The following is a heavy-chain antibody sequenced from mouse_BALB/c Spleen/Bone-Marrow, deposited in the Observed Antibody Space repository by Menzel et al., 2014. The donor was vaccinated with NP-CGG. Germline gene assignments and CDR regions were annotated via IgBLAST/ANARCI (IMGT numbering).Heavy chain of an antibody. CDR2: INPSNGRT. Sequence: VQVVESGAELVKPGASVKLSCKASGYTFTSYWMHWVKQRPGQGLEWIGEINPSNGRTNYNEKFKSKATLTVDKSSSTAYMHLSSLTSADPAVYYCARPYYGPYFDYWGQGTTLTVSS. D-gene: IGHD1-2*01. J-gene: IGHJ2*01. V-gene: IGHV1S81*02. CDR3: ARPYYGPYFDY. CDR1: GYTFTSYW.